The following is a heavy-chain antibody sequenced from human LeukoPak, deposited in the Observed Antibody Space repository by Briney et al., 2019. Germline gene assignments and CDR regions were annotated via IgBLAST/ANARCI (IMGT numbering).Heavy chain of an antibody. J-gene: IGHJ3*02. CDR1: GFTFSSYG. V-gene: IGHV3-33*01. CDR3: ARVSPRISGAFDI. Sequence: AGGSLRLSCAASGFTFSSYGMHWVRQAPGKGLEWGAVIWYDGSNKYYADSVKGRFTISRDNSKNTLYLQMNSLRAEDTAVYYCARVSPRISGAFDIWGQGTMVTVSS. D-gene: IGHD2-15*01. CDR2: IWYDGSNK.